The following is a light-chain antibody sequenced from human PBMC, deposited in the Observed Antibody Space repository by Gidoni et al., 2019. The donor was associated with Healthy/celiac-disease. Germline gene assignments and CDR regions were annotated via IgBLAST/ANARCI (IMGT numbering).Light chain of an antibody. CDR3: SSDTSSSPWV. J-gene: IGLJ3*02. CDR2: DVS. CDR1: SSDVGGYNY. Sequence: QSALTQPASVSGSPGPSITISCTGTSSDVGGYNYVSCYQQHPGKAPKLMSYDVSNRPSGVSNRFSGSKSGNTASRTISGLQAEDEADYYCSSDTSSSPWVFGGGTKLTVL. V-gene: IGLV2-14*03.